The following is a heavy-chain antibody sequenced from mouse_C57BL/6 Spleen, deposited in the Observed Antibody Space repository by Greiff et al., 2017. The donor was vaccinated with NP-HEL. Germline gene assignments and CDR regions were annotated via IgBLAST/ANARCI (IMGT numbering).Heavy chain of an antibody. CDR2: IYPGDGDT. J-gene: IGHJ2*01. Sequence: QVQLQQSGPELVKPGASVKISCKASGYAFSSSWMNWVKQRPGKGLEWIGRIYPGDGDTNYNGKFKGKATLTADKSSSTAYMQLSSLTSEDSAVYFCARSLYDGYPLDYWGQGTTLTVSS. CDR3: ARSLYDGYPLDY. V-gene: IGHV1-82*01. CDR1: GYAFSSSW. D-gene: IGHD2-3*01.